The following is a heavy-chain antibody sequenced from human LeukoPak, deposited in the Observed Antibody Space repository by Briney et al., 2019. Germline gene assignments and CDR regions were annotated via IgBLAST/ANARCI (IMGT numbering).Heavy chain of an antibody. CDR3: AKGSWQMVPDYYYYMDV. Sequence: GSLRLSCAASGFTFDIYGMNWVRPAPPQGLEWGSGISCSGVYTYYADSVTGLVTISRDNSKNTLYLQMGSLRAEDTAVYYCAKGSWQMVPDYYYYMDVWGKGTTVTISS. D-gene: IGHD6-13*01. V-gene: IGHV3-23*01. CDR2: ISCSGVYT. J-gene: IGHJ6*03. CDR1: GFTFDIYG.